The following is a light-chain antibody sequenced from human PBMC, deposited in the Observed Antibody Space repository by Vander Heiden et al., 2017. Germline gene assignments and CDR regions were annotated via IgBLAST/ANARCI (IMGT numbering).Light chain of an antibody. J-gene: IGLJ3*02. CDR3: SSYTSSSTPIL. Sequence: QSALTQPASVSGSPGQSITISCTGTSSDVGGYNYVSWYQQHPGKAPKLMIYEVSNRPSGVSNRFSGSKSGNTASLTISELQAEDEADYYCSSYTSSSTPILFGGGTKLTVL. V-gene: IGLV2-14*01. CDR1: SSDVGGYNY. CDR2: EVS.